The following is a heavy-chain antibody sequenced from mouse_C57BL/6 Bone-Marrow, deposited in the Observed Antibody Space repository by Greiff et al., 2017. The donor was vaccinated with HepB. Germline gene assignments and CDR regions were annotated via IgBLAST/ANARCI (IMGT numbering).Heavy chain of an antibody. D-gene: IGHD4-1*01. CDR1: GFTFSSYG. Sequence: EVLLVESGGDLVKPGGSLKLSCAASGFTFSSYGMSWVRQTPDKRLEWVATISSGGSYTYYPDSVKGRFTIARDNAKNTLYLQMSSLKSEDTAMYYCASLTGSYAMDYWGQGTSVTVSS. J-gene: IGHJ4*01. V-gene: IGHV5-6*01. CDR3: ASLTGSYAMDY. CDR2: ISSGGSYT.